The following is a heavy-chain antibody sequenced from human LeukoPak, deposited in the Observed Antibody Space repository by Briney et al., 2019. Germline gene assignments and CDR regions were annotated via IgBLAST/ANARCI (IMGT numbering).Heavy chain of an antibody. CDR1: GGSISSYY. J-gene: IGHJ4*02. Sequence: SETLSLTCTVSGGSISSYYWSWIRQPPGKGLEWIGYIYYSGSTYYNPSLKSRVTISVDTSKNQFSLKLSSVTAADTAVYYCARLIWFGEFYRYYFDYWGQGTLVTVSS. D-gene: IGHD3-10*01. CDR2: IYYSGST. CDR3: ARLIWFGEFYRYYFDY. V-gene: IGHV4-59*04.